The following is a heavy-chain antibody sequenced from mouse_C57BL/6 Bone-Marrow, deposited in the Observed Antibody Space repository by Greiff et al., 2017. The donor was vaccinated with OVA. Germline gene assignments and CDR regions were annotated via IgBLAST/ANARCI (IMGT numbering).Heavy chain of an antibody. V-gene: IGHV1-82*01. D-gene: IGHD2-4*01. CDR1: GYAFSSSW. Sequence: VQLQQSGPELVKPGASVKISCKASGYAFSSSWMNWVKQRPGKGLEWIGRIYPGDGDTNYNGKFKGKATLTADKSSSTAYMQLSSLTSEDSAVYFCARSPIYYDYEGFAYWGQGTLVTVSA. J-gene: IGHJ3*01. CDR2: IYPGDGDT. CDR3: ARSPIYYDYEGFAY.